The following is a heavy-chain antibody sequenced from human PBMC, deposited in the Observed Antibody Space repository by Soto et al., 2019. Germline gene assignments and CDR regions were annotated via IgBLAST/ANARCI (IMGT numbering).Heavy chain of an antibody. CDR1: GFSLSTSGAA. CDR3: VHRQLLTFFGLATQTDLWFDS. CDR2: VYWDDDK. D-gene: IGHD2-15*01. J-gene: IGHJ5*01. V-gene: IGHV2-5*02. Sequence: QITLEESGPTLVNPTQTLTLTCTFSGFSLSTSGAAVGWIRQPPGKALEWLALVYWDDDKRYSPSIKNRVTITKETSKNHVVLTLTNAQPVDTATYYCVHRQLLTFFGLATQTDLWFDSWGQATLVTVPS.